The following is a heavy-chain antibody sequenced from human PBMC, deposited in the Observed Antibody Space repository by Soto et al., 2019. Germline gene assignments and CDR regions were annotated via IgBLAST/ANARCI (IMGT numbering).Heavy chain of an antibody. V-gene: IGHV1-46*01. CDR1: GYTFTSYY. D-gene: IGHD3-16*01. CDR3: AREKGYDYVWGSYAPYYYYGMDV. Sequence: GASVKVSCKASGYTFTSYYMHWVRQAPGQGLEWMGIINPSGGSTSYAQKFQGRVTMTRDTSTSTVYMELSSLRSEDTAVYYCAREKGYDYVWGSYAPYYYYGMDVWGQGTTVTVSS. CDR2: INPSGGST. J-gene: IGHJ6*02.